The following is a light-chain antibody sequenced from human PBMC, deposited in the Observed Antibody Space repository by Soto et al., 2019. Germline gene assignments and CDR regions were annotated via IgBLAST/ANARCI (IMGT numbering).Light chain of an antibody. V-gene: IGKV1-9*01. J-gene: IGKJ4*01. CDR3: QQFSSYPLT. Sequence: DIQLTQSPSFLSAAVGDRVTITCRASQGISTYLAWYQQKPGKAPKSLIYGASTLQSGVPSRFSGSGSGTEFTLTISSLQPEDFAVYYCQQFSSYPLTFGGGTKVDIK. CDR1: QGISTY. CDR2: GAS.